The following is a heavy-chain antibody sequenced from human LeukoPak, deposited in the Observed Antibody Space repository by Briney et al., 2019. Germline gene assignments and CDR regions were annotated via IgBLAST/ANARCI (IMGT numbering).Heavy chain of an antibody. J-gene: IGHJ5*02. CDR1: GFTFDDYG. CDR3: ASLRITMVRGVIGNWFDP. D-gene: IGHD3-10*01. CDR2: INWNGGST. V-gene: IGHV3-20*04. Sequence: GGSLRLSCAASGFTFDDYGMSWVRQAPGKGLEWVSGINWNGGSTGYADSVKGRFTISRDNAKNSLYLQMNSLRAEDTAVYYCASLRITMVRGVIGNWFDPWGQGTLVTVSS.